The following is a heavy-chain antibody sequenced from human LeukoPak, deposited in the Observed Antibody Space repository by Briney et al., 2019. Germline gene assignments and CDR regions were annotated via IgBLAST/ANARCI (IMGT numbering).Heavy chain of an antibody. CDR1: GFTFSSYA. CDR2: ISSNGGST. CDR3: ARDGGEGDYYDSSGSTFDY. Sequence: GGSLRLSCAASGFTFSSYAMHWVRQAPGKGLEYVSAISSNGGSTYYANSVKSRFTISRDNSKNTLYLQMGSLRAEDMAVYYCARDGGEGDYYDSSGSTFDYWGQGTLVTVSS. J-gene: IGHJ4*02. D-gene: IGHD3-22*01. V-gene: IGHV3-64*01.